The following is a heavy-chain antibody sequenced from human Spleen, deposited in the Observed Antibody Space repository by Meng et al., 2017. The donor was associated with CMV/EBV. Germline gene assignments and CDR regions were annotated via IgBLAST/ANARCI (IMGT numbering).Heavy chain of an antibody. V-gene: IGHV1-2*02. Sequence: ASVKVSCKASGYTFTGYYIHWVRQAPGQGLDWMGWINPNSGGTKYAEKFEGRVTMTRDTSISTAYMELSSLRSDDTAVYYCARGGGKTYYDFWSAYYMNWGQGTLVTVSS. CDR2: INPNSGGT. J-gene: IGHJ4*02. D-gene: IGHD3-3*01. CDR3: ARGGGKTYYDFWSAYYMN. CDR1: GYTFTGYY.